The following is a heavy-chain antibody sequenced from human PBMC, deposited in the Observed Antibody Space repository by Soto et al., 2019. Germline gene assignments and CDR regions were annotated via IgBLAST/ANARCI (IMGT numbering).Heavy chain of an antibody. J-gene: IGHJ3*02. CDR1: GGTFSSYA. V-gene: IGHV1-69*13. CDR3: ARGGITMIVVTNQNSAFDI. D-gene: IGHD3-22*01. CDR2: IIPIFGTA. Sequence: GASVKVSCKASGGTFSSYAISWVRQAPGQGLEWMGGIIPIFGTANYAQKFQGRVTITADESTSTAYMELSSLRSEDTAVYYCARGGITMIVVTNQNSAFDIWGQGTMVTVSS.